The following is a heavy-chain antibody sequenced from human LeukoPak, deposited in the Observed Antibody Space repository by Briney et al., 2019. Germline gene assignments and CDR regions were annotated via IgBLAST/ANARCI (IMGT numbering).Heavy chain of an antibody. CDR1: GFTFSNYA. CDR2: VWYDGSNK. D-gene: IGHD4-17*01. Sequence: GRSLRLSCAASGFTFSNYAMSWVRQAPGKGLEWVAVVWYDGSNKYYADSVKGRFTISRDNSKNTLYLQMNSLRAEDTAVYYCAKGSAVTTTNRLDYWGQGTLVTVSS. V-gene: IGHV3-33*06. CDR3: AKGSAVTTTNRLDY. J-gene: IGHJ4*02.